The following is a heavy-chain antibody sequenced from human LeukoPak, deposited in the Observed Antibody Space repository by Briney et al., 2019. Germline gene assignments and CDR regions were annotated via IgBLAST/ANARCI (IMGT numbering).Heavy chain of an antibody. Sequence: GGSLRLSCAASGFIFSLYAMHWVRQAPGRGLEYVSAITSNGGSTYYADSVKGRFTISRDNSKNTLYLHMSTLRPEDTAVYYCAYSSGYYHWGQGTLVTVSS. J-gene: IGHJ1*01. D-gene: IGHD3-22*01. CDR2: ITSNGGST. V-gene: IGHV3-64D*06. CDR1: GFIFSLYA. CDR3: AYSSGYYH.